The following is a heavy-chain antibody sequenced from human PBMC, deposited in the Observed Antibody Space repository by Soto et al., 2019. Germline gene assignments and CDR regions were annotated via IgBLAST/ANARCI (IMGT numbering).Heavy chain of an antibody. J-gene: IGHJ4*02. V-gene: IGHV1-69*01. D-gene: IGHD3-22*01. CDR3: ARDRWWYSDSSGIFDY. CDR2: IIPIFGTA. CDR1: GGTFSSYA. Sequence: QVQLVQSGAEVKKPGSSVKVSCKASGGTFSSYAISWVRQAPGQGLEWMGGIIPIFGTANYAQKFQGRVTITADEPTSTADMRLRTLRSEDTAVYYCARDRWWYSDSSGIFDYWGQGPLATVSS.